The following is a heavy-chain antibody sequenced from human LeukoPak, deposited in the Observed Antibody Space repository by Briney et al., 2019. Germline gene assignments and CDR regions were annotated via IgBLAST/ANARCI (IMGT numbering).Heavy chain of an antibody. J-gene: IGHJ6*03. Sequence: QPGGSLRLSCAASGFTFSTYAMHWVRQAPGKGLEWVAVISYDGSSKYYADSVKGRFTISRDNSKNTLYLQMNSLRAEDTAVYYCAKANPPSRWFGELLPYYYYYMDVWGKGTTVTISS. CDR1: GFTFSTYA. CDR3: AKANPPSRWFGELLPYYYYYMDV. V-gene: IGHV3-30*04. CDR2: ISYDGSSK. D-gene: IGHD3-10*01.